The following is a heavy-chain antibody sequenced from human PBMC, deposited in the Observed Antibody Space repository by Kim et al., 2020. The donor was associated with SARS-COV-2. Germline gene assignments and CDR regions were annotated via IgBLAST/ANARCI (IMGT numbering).Heavy chain of an antibody. CDR3: ARLPWDSSGYYYYFDY. V-gene: IGHV5-51*01. J-gene: IGHJ4*02. CDR2: IYPGDSDT. CDR1: GYSFTSYW. Sequence: GESLKIYCKGSGYSFTSYWIGWVRQMPGKGLEWMGIIYPGDSDTRYSPSFQGQVTISADKSISTAYLQWSSLKASDTAMYYCARLPWDSSGYYYYFDYWGQGTLVTVSS. D-gene: IGHD3-22*01.